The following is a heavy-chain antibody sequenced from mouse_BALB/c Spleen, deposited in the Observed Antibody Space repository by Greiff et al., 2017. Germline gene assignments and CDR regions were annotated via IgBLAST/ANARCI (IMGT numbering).Heavy chain of an antibody. CDR1: GYTFTSYW. J-gene: IGHJ3*01. D-gene: IGHD1-1*01. Sequence: LQHPGSELVRPGASVKLSCKASGYTFTSYWMHWVKQRPGQGLEWIGNIYPGSGSTNYDEKFKSKATLTVDTSSSTAYMQLSSLTSEDSAVYYCTREGHYYYGSSYVTFAYWGQGTLVTVSA. V-gene: IGHV1S22*01. CDR3: TREGHYYYGSSYVTFAY. CDR2: IYPGSGST.